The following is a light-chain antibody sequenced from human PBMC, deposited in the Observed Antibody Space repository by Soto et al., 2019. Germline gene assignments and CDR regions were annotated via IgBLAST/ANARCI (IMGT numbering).Light chain of an antibody. Sequence: SVLTQPRSVSGSPGQSVTISCIGTSSDVGGYNYVSWYQQHPGKAPKLMIYDVSKRPSGVPDRFSCSKSGNTASLTISGLQAEDAADYYCNSYTNSNTYVFGSGTKVTVL. CDR1: SSDVGGYNY. V-gene: IGLV2-11*01. CDR2: DVS. J-gene: IGLJ1*01. CDR3: NSYTNSNTYV.